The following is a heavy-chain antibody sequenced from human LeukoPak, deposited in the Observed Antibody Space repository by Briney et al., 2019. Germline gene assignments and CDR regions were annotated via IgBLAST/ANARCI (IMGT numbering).Heavy chain of an antibody. D-gene: IGHD5-24*01. Sequence: WKTLSLTCSVSGGSISNYYWSWIRQPPGKGLEWIGYIYISGRTNYNPSLKGRVTISVDTSKNQFSLKVSSVTAADTAVYYCARHGGGYSFDYWGQGTLVTDSS. V-gene: IGHV4-59*08. CDR2: IYISGRT. J-gene: IGHJ4*02. CDR3: ARHGGGYSFDY. CDR1: GGSISNYY.